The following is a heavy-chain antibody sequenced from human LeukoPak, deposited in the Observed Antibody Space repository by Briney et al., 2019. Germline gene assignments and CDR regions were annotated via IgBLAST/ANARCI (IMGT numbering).Heavy chain of an antibody. CDR1: GFTFSGYW. CDR3: AKTRPLDSSSWSHGDY. D-gene: IGHD6-13*01. V-gene: IGHV3-23*01. CDR2: ISGSGDST. Sequence: GGSLRLSCAASGFTFSGYWMSWARQAPGKGLEWVSAISGSGDSTYYGDSVKGRFTISRDNSKNTLYLQMNSLRAEDTAVYYCAKTRPLDSSSWSHGDYWGQGTLVTVSS. J-gene: IGHJ4*02.